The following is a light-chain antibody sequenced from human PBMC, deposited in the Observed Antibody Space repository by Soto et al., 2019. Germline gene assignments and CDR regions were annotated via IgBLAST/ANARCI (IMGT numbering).Light chain of an antibody. CDR1: SGSVSTSYY. Sequence: QAVVTKEPSFSVSPGRTVTLTCGLSSGSVSTSYYPSWYQQTPGQAPRTLIHSTNTRSSGVPDRFSGSILGNKAALTITGAQADDESDYYCVLYMGSGIWVFGGGTKVTVL. CDR2: STN. V-gene: IGLV8-61*01. CDR3: VLYMGSGIWV. J-gene: IGLJ3*02.